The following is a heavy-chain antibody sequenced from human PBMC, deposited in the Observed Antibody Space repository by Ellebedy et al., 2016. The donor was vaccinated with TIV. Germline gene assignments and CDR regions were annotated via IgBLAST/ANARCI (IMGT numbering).Heavy chain of an antibody. CDR2: INPSGGST. J-gene: IGHJ6*02. CDR3: AKSGYYYGMDV. Sequence: ASVKVSCKASGYTFTSYYMHWVRQAPGQGLEWMGIINPSGGSTDYAQKFQGRVTMTSDTSTSTVYMEVSSLRSEDTAVYYCAKSGYYYGMDVWGQGTTVTVSS. D-gene: IGHD1-26*01. V-gene: IGHV1-46*01. CDR1: GYTFTSYY.